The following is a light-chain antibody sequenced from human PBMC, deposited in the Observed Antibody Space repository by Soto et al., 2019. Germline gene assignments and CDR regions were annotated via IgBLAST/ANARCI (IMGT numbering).Light chain of an antibody. Sequence: QSVLTQPPSASGTPGQRVTIPCSGSTSNIGSNYVYWYQQVTGTAPKLLIYRHDQRPSGVPDRFSGSRSGTSASLAISGLRSEDEADYYCASWDDSLSGEVFGGGTKVTVL. V-gene: IGLV1-47*01. CDR2: RHD. CDR1: TSNIGSNY. CDR3: ASWDDSLSGEV. J-gene: IGLJ3*02.